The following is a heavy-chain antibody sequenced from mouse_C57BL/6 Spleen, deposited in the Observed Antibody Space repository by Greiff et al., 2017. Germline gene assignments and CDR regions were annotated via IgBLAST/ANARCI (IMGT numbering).Heavy chain of an antibody. D-gene: IGHD2-4*01. CDR3: ARDYEDFYYAMDY. Sequence: VQLQQSGAELVKPGASVTISCKASGYAFSSYGMNWVKQRPGTGREGSGQSYRGDGDSNYNGKVKGKATLTADKSSSTAYMQLSSLTSEDSAVYFCARDYEDFYYAMDYWGQATSVTFSS. J-gene: IGHJ4*01. CDR1: GYAFSSYG. CDR2: SYRGDGDS. V-gene: IGHV1-80*01.